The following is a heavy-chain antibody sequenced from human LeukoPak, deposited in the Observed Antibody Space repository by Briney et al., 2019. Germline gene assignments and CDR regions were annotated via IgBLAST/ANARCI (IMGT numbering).Heavy chain of an antibody. V-gene: IGHV4-59*12. CDR1: GGSISSYY. Sequence: SETLSLTCTVSGGSISSYYWSWIRQPPGKGLEWIGYIYYSGSTNYNPSLTSRVTISVDTSKNQFSLKLSSVTAADTAVYYCARASCGGGTCYDSRGWFDPWGQGTLVSVSS. D-gene: IGHD2-15*01. CDR3: ARASCGGGTCYDSRGWFDP. J-gene: IGHJ5*02. CDR2: IYYSGST.